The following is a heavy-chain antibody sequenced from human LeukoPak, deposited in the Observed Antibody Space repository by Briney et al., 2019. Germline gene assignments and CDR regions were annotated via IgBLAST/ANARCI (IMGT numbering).Heavy chain of an antibody. J-gene: IGHJ4*02. CDR2: INHSGST. CDR1: GGSSSGYY. CDR3: ARGVYPRIFDY. Sequence: PSETLSLTCAVYGGSSSGYYWSWIRQPPGKGLEWIGEINHSGSTNYNPSLKSRVTISVDTSKNQFSLKLSSVTAADTAVYYCARGVYPRIFDYWGQGTLVTVST. D-gene: IGHD1-14*01. V-gene: IGHV4-34*01.